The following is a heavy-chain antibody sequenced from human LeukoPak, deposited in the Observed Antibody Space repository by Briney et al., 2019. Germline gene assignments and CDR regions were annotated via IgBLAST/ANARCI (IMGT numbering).Heavy chain of an antibody. D-gene: IGHD3-22*01. CDR2: ISAYNGNT. V-gene: IGHV1-18*01. CDR1: GYTFTSYG. CDR3: ARDLRRGYYDSSGYLTY. Sequence: ASVKVSCKASGYTFTSYGISWVRQAPGQGLEWMGWISAYNGNTYYAQKLQGRVTMTTDTSTSTAYMELRSLRSDDAAVYYCARDLRRGYYDSSGYLTYWGQGTLVTVSS. J-gene: IGHJ4*02.